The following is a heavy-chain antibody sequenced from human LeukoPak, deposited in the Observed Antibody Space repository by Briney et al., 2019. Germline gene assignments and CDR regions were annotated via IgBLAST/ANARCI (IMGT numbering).Heavy chain of an antibody. D-gene: IGHD6-19*01. V-gene: IGHV3-21*01. CDR3: ARDSSGWNFDY. CDR1: GFTFSSYS. CDR2: ISSSSSYI. Sequence: AGGSLRLSCAASGFTFSSYSMNWVRQAPGKGLEWVSSISSSSSYIYYADSVKGRFTISRDNAKNSLYLHMNSLRAEDTAVYYCARDSSGWNFDYWGQGTLVTVSS. J-gene: IGHJ4*02.